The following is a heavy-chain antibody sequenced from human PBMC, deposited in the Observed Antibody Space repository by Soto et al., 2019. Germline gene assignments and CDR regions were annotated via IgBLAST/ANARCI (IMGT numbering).Heavy chain of an antibody. D-gene: IGHD7-27*01. CDR3: ARDTHWGLGD. V-gene: IGHV4-4*02. CDR1: GDSINTNNW. Sequence: QVQLQESGPGLVKPSETLSLTCAVSGDSINTNNWWSWVRQPPGRGLEWMGEIYHTGSTNYNPSLKSRVTISAGRSTNQLSLRLNSVTAADTAVYFCARDTHWGLGDWGQGTLFIVSS. J-gene: IGHJ4*02. CDR2: IYHTGST.